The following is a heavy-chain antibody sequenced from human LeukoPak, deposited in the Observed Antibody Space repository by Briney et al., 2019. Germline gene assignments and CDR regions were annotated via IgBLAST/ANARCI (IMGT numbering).Heavy chain of an antibody. D-gene: IGHD3-16*01. V-gene: IGHV3-23*01. J-gene: IGHJ1*01. CDR3: AKDDDWGRYKH. CDR1: GFTFTTYT. Sequence: GGSLRLSCAASGFTFTTYTMNWVRQAPGKGLEWVSGISPSGDITYYTDSVRGRFTISRDNFKNTLSLQVNSLRAEDTAMYYCAKDDDWGRYKHWGQGTLVTVSS. CDR2: ISPSGDIT.